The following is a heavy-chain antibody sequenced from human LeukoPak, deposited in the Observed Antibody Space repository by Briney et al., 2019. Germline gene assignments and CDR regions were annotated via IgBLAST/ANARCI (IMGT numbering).Heavy chain of an antibody. CDR2: IYTSGST. Sequence: PSETLSLTCTVSGGSISSGSYYWSWIRQPAGKGLEWIGRIYTSGSTNYNPSLKSRVTISVDTSKNQFSLKLSSVTAADTAVYYCAKELYDYVWGSIPRPRCAFDIWGQGTMVTVSS. CDR1: GGSISSGSYY. J-gene: IGHJ3*02. CDR3: AKELYDYVWGSIPRPRCAFDI. D-gene: IGHD3-16*01. V-gene: IGHV4-61*02.